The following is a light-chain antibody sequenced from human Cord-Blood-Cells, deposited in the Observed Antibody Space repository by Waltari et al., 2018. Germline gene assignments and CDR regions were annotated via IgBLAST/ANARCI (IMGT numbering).Light chain of an antibody. CDR3: SSYTSSSTYV. CDR2: EVS. CDR1: SSDVGGYNY. V-gene: IGLV2-14*01. Sequence: QSALTQPTSVSGSPGQSITISCTGTSSDVGGYNYVSWYQQHPGKAPKLMLYEVSNRPSGVSKRFSGSKSGNTASLTISVLQAEDEADYYCSSYTSSSTYVFGTGTKVTVL. J-gene: IGLJ1*01.